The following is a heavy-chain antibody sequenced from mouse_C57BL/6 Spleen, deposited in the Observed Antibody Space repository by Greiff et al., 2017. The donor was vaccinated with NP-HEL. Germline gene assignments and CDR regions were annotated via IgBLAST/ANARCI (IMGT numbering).Heavy chain of an antibody. CDR2: FYPGSGSI. CDR3: ARHEGDYYGSSPYDMDY. CDR1: GYTFTEYT. D-gene: IGHD1-1*01. V-gene: IGHV1-62-2*01. J-gene: IGHJ4*01. Sequence: QVQLKQSGAELVKPGASVKLSCKASGYTFTEYTIHWVKQRSGQGLEWIGWFYPGSGSINYNEKFKDKATLTADKSSSTVYMELSRLTSEDSAVYFCARHEGDYYGSSPYDMDYWGQGTSVTVSS.